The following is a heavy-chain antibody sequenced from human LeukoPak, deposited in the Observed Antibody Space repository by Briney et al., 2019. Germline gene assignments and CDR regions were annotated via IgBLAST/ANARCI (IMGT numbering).Heavy chain of an antibody. V-gene: IGHV4-38-2*02. J-gene: IGHJ5*02. D-gene: IGHD4-23*01. CDR2: IYHSGST. CDR1: GYSISSGYY. CDR3: ARDRGSTVVTPSWFDP. Sequence: SETLSLTCTVSGYSISSGYYWGWIRQPPGKGLEWIGSIYHSGSTYYNPSLKSRVTISVDTSKNQFSLKLSSVTAANTAVYYCARDRGSTVVTPSWFDPWGQGTLVTVSS.